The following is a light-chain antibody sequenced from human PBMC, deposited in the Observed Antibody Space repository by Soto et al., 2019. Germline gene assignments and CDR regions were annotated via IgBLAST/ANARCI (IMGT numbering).Light chain of an antibody. J-gene: IGLJ2*01. Sequence: QSVLTQPPSASGSPGQSVTISCTGTSSDVGGYNYVSWYQQHPGKAPKLIIYEVSKRLSGVPDRFSGSKSGNTASLTVSGLQADDEAVYHCSSYAGSNNLVLFGGGTKLTVL. CDR3: SSYAGSNNLVL. CDR2: EVS. V-gene: IGLV2-8*01. CDR1: SSDVGGYNY.